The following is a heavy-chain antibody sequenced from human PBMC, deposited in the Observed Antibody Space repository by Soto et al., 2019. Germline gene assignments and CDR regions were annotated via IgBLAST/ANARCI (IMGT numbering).Heavy chain of an antibody. D-gene: IGHD2-15*01. CDR1: GFTFSDAW. CDR3: TTDLWRIAVVVGSTGYFNP. J-gene: IGHJ5*02. Sequence: PGGSLRLSCAASGFTFSDAWTSWVRQAPGKGLDWVGRIKSKSDGGTTEYAAHVRGRFTISRDDSKNTLYLQMNSLKTEDTAVYYCTTDLWRIAVVVGSTGYFNPWGQGTPVTVSS. CDR2: IKSKSDGGTT. V-gene: IGHV3-15*01.